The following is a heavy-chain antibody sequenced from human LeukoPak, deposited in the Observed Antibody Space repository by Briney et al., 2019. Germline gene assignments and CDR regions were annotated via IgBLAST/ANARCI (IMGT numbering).Heavy chain of an antibody. CDR3: ARVGTWELQRVFDY. J-gene: IGHJ4*02. Sequence: GGSLRHSCAPSGFTFSDYWMTWVRDVPGKALEGVANIDRGGNEVHYVDSVKGRFAISRDNAKNSLYLQLDSLRVEDTAVYYCARVGTWELQRVFDYWGQGTLVTVSS. D-gene: IGHD1-26*01. V-gene: IGHV3-7*01. CDR2: IDRGGNEV. CDR1: GFTFSDYW.